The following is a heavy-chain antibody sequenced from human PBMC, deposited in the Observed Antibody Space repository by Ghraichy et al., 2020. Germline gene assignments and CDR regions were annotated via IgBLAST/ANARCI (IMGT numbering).Heavy chain of an antibody. CDR1: GGSFSGYY. CDR3: ARGAGAGGVGIAARVGAAYYMDV. J-gene: IGHJ6*03. Sequence: GSLRLSCAVYGGSFSGYYWSWIRQPPGKGLEWIGEINHSGSTNYNPSLKSRVTISVDTSKNQFSLKLSSVTAADTAVYYCARGAGAGGVGIAARVGAAYYMDVWGKGTTVTVSS. V-gene: IGHV4-34*01. CDR2: INHSGST. D-gene: IGHD6-6*01.